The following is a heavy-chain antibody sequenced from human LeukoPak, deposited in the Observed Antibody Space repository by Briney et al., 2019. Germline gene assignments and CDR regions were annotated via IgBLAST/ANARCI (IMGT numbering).Heavy chain of an antibody. J-gene: IGHJ4*02. CDR2: MWYDGRNK. CDR3: VRDHQWREGTF. Sequence: GRSLRLSCAASGFTFNSYGMHWVRQAPGKGLEWVAVMWYDGRNKYYADSVKGRFTISRDNSKNTLYLQMNSLRAEDTAVYYCVRDHQWREGTFWGQGTLVTVPS. V-gene: IGHV3-33*01. CDR1: GFTFNSYG. D-gene: IGHD6-19*01.